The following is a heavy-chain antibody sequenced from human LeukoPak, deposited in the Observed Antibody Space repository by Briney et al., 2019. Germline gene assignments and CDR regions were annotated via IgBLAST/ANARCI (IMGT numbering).Heavy chain of an antibody. V-gene: IGHV1-18*01. CDR2: ISAYSGNT. J-gene: IGHJ4*02. D-gene: IGHD4-23*01. Sequence: ASVKVSCKASGYTFTSYGISWVRQAPGQGLEWMGWISAYSGNTNYAQKLQGRVTMTTDTSTSTAYMELRSLRSDDTAVFYCAREDDYGGNFYYFDYWGQGTLVTVSS. CDR3: AREDDYGGNFYYFDY. CDR1: GYTFTSYG.